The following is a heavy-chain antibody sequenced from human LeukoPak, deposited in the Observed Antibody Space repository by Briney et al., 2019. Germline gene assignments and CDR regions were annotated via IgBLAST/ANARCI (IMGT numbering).Heavy chain of an antibody. J-gene: IGHJ3*02. V-gene: IGHV4-59*12. CDR2: VFYTGDT. D-gene: IGHD4-17*01. CDR1: GGSISSFY. Sequence: SETLSLTCAVSGGSISSFYWSWIRQPPGKGLEWIGYVFYTGDTNSNPSLKSRVTMSLDTSKNQLSLRLTSVTAAGTAVYYCARDRSTVGYDAFDIWGQGTMVTVSS. CDR3: ARDRSTVGYDAFDI.